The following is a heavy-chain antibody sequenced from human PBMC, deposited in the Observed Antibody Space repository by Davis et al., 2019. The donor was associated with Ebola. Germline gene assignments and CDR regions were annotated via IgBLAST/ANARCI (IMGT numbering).Heavy chain of an antibody. CDR3: AREPGYSSGWYFDY. CDR2: ISSSGSTI. D-gene: IGHD6-19*01. CDR1: GFTFSDYY. J-gene: IGHJ4*02. Sequence: GESLKISCAASGFTFSDYYMSWIRQAPGKGLEWVSYISSSGSTIYYADSVKGRFTISRDNAKNSLYLQMNSLRAEDTAVYYCAREPGYSSGWYFDYWGQGTLVTVSS. V-gene: IGHV3-11*04.